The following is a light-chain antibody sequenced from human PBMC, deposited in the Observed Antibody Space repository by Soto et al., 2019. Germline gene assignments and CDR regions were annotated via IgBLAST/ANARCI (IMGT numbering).Light chain of an antibody. J-gene: IGLJ2*01. V-gene: IGLV4-69*01. CDR3: QTWGTGEV. CDR2: LNSDGSH. CDR1: SGHSSYA. Sequence: QTVVTQSPSASASLGASVKLTCTLSSGHSSYAIAWHQQQPEKGPRYLMKLNSDGSHSKGDGIPDRFSGSSSGAERYLTISNLQSEDEADYYCQTWGTGEVFGGGTKL.